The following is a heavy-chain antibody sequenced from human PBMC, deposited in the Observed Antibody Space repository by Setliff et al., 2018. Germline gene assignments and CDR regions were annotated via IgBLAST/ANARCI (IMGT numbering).Heavy chain of an antibody. Sequence: SETLSLTCAVSGGSISSPNWWNWVRQAPGKGLEWIGEINHSGSTNYNPSLKSRVSISIDKSRNQFSLKLSSVTAADTAIYYCAKGGGHYHAANWGQGTLVTVSS. CDR3: AKGGGHYHAAN. CDR2: INHSGST. V-gene: IGHV4-4*02. D-gene: IGHD2-15*01. J-gene: IGHJ4*02. CDR1: GGSISSPNW.